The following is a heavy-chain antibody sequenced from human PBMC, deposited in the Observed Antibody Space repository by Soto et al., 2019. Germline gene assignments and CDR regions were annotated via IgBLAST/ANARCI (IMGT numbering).Heavy chain of an antibody. V-gene: IGHV3-9*01. CDR1: GFTFDDYA. D-gene: IGHD3-10*01. CDR2: ISWNGTAT. CDR3: ANLPLFGSGFDC. Sequence: DVQLVESGGALVQPGGSLRLSCTASGFTFDDYAIHWVRQAPGKGIEWISGISWNGTATGYADSVKGRFTISRDNAKNSLFLQMISLRTADTAMYFCANLPLFGSGFDCWGQGTLVTVAS. J-gene: IGHJ4*02.